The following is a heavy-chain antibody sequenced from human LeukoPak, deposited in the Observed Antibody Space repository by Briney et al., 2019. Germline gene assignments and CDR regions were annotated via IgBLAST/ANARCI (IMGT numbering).Heavy chain of an antibody. CDR3: ARGATYYDSSGYYYHAFDI. CDR1: GGSISSYY. CDR2: IYYSGST. D-gene: IGHD3-22*01. Sequence: ETLYVTCTVSGGSISSYYWSWIRQPPGKGLEWIGYIYYSGSTNCNPSLKRRVTISVDTSKNQFSLKLSSVTAADTAVYYCARGATYYDSSGYYYHAFDIWGQRTMVTVSS. V-gene: IGHV4-59*01. J-gene: IGHJ3*02.